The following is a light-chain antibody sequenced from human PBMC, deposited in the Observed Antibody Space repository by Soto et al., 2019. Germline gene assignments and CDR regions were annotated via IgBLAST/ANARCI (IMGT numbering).Light chain of an antibody. CDR1: ENIDNY. J-gene: IGKJ4*01. CDR3: QQGYDLPIT. V-gene: IGKV1D-12*01. CDR2: LAS. Sequence: DIQMTQSPSSVSASVGDRVTFTCRGSENIDNYLAWYQQKPGKAPKLLIYLASTLQSGVPSRFRGSGYGRDFSLTVSSLQPEDFATYICQQGYDLPITFGGGTKVEI.